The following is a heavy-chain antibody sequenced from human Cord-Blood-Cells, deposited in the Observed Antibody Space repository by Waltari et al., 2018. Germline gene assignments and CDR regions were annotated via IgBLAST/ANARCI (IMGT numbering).Heavy chain of an antibody. Sequence: QVQLQQWGAGLLKPSETLSLTCAVYGGSFSGYYWSWIRQPPGKGLEWIGEINHSGSTTSNPSLKSRVTISVDTSKNQFSLKLSSVTAADTAVYYCARRGGITMVRGVIIPYFDYWGQGTLVTVSS. V-gene: IGHV4-34*01. D-gene: IGHD3-10*01. CDR2: INHSGST. CDR1: GGSFSGYY. CDR3: ARRGGITMVRGVIIPYFDY. J-gene: IGHJ4*02.